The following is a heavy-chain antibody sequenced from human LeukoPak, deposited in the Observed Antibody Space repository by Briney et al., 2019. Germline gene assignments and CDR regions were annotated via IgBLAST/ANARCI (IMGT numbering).Heavy chain of an antibody. D-gene: IGHD1-26*01. V-gene: IGHV4-59*01. CDR3: ASLYSGNYYWYFDY. CDR1: GGSISSYY. J-gene: IGHJ4*02. Sequence: SETLSLTCTVSGGSISSYYWSWIRQPPGKGLEWIGYIYYNGSTNYNPSLKSRVTISADTSKNQFSLKLSSVTAADTAVYYCASLYSGNYYWYFDYWGQGTLVTVAS. CDR2: IYYNGST.